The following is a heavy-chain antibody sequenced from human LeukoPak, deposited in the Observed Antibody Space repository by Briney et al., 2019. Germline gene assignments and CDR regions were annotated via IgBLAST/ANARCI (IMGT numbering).Heavy chain of an antibody. CDR3: ARDEMATIGEAFDI. J-gene: IGHJ3*02. D-gene: IGHD5-24*01. CDR2: INPNSGGT. V-gene: IGHV1-2*06. Sequence: ASVKVSCKASGYTFTGYYMHWVRQAPGQGLEWMGRINPNSGGTNYAQKFQGRVTMTRDTPISTAYMELSRLRSDDTAVYYCARDEMATIGEAFDIWGQGTMVTVSS. CDR1: GYTFTGYY.